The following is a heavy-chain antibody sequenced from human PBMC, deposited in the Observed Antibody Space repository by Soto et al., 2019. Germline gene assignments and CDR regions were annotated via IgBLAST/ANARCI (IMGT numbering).Heavy chain of an antibody. V-gene: IGHV3-43*02. CDR2: ISGDGGST. CDR3: AKDIYYDSSGYPDY. CDR1: GFTFDDYA. D-gene: IGHD3-22*01. J-gene: IGHJ4*02. Sequence: GESLKISCAASGFTFDDYAMHWVRQAPGKGLEWVSLISGDGGSTYYADSVKGRFTISRDNSKNSLYLQMNSLRTEDTALYYCAKDIYYDSSGYPDYWGQGTLVTVSS.